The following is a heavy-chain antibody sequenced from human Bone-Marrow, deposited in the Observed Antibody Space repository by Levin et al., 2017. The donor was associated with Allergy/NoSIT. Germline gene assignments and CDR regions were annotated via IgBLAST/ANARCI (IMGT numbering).Heavy chain of an antibody. J-gene: IGHJ5*02. CDR3: ARDQFRRATIGARWFDP. CDR2: IKEDGSEK. V-gene: IGHV3-7*01. Sequence: RGSLKISCAASGFTFSNSWMSWVRQAPGKGLEWVANIKEDGSEKYYVDSVKGRFTISRDNAKNSLYVQMNSLRAEDTAVYYCARDQFRRATIGARWFDPWGQGTLVTVSS. D-gene: IGHD5-24*01. CDR1: GFTFSNSW.